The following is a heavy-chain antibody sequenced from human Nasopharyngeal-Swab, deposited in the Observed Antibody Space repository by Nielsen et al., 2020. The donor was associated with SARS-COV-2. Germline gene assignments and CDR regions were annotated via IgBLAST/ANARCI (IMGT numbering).Heavy chain of an antibody. D-gene: IGHD3-22*01. V-gene: IGHV3-30-3*01. CDR1: GFTFSSYA. CDR3: ARDCRRPGVDSSGYYASIGY. J-gene: IGHJ4*02. CDR2: ISYDGSNK. Sequence: GGSLRLSCAASGFTFSSYAMHWVRQAPGKGLEWVAVISYDGSNKYYADSVKGRFTISRDNSKNTLYLQMNSLRAEDTAVYYCARDCRRPGVDSSGYYASIGYGGQGTLVTVSS.